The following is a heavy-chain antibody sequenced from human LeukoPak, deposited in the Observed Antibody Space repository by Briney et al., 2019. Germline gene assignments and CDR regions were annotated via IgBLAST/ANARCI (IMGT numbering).Heavy chain of an antibody. V-gene: IGHV1-2*02. Sequence: ASVKVSCKASGYTFTGYYMHWVRQAPGQGLEWMGWINPNSGGTNYAQKFQGRVTMTRDTSISTAYMGLNRLTSDDTAVYYCARWRYTNYFFDYWGQGALVTVSS. D-gene: IGHD4-11*01. J-gene: IGHJ4*02. CDR3: ARWRYTNYFFDY. CDR1: GYTFTGYY. CDR2: INPNSGGT.